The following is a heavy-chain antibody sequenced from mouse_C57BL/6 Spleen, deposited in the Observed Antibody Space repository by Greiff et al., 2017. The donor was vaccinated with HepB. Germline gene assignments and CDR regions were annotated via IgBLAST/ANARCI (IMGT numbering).Heavy chain of an antibody. CDR2: INPYNGGT. Sequence: EVQLQQSGPVLVKPGASVKMSCKASGYTFTDYYMNWVKQSHGKSLEWIGVINPYNGGTSYNQKFKGKATLTVDKSSSTAYMELNSLTSEDSAVYYCARPKYDYHAMDYWGQGTSVTVSS. CDR1: GYTFTDYY. V-gene: IGHV1-19*01. CDR3: ARPKYDYHAMDY. J-gene: IGHJ4*01. D-gene: IGHD2-10*02.